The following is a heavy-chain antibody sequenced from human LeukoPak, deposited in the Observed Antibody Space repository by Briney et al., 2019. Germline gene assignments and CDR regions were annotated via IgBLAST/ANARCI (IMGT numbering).Heavy chain of an antibody. V-gene: IGHV1-8*03. J-gene: IGHJ4*02. D-gene: IGHD3-9*01. CDR1: GYTFTSYD. CDR2: MNPNSGNT. CDR3: ARVYGDILTGPLDY. Sequence: ASVKVSCKASGYTFTSYDINWVRQATGQGLEWMGWMNPNSGNTGYAQKFQGRVTITRNTSISTAYMELSSLRSEDTAVYYCARVYGDILTGPLDYWGQGTLVTVSS.